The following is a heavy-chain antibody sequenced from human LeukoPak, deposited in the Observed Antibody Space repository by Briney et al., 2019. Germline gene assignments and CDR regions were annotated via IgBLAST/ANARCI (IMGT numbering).Heavy chain of an antibody. V-gene: IGHV3-48*04. CDR2: ISSSSGTT. CDR1: GFTFSSYG. CDR3: ARDLSTYGSGRAPGY. Sequence: GGSLRLSCEVSGFTFSSYGMNWVRQAPGKGLEWVSYISSSSGTTSYADSVKGRFTISRDNAKNSLYLQMNSLRAEDTAVYYCARDLSTYGSGRAPGYWGQGTLVTVSS. D-gene: IGHD3-10*01. J-gene: IGHJ4*02.